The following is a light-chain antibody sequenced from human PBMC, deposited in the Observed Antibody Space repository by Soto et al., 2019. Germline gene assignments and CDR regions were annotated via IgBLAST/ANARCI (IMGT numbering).Light chain of an antibody. Sequence: DIQMTQSPSSLSASVGDRVTITCRASQSISSWLAWYQQKPGKAPKLLIYDASNLESGVPSKFSGSGSGTEFTLTIRSLKPDDFATDYCQQYSSYLTFGQGTKVDIK. CDR1: QSISSW. J-gene: IGKJ1*01. CDR2: DAS. CDR3: QQYSSYLT. V-gene: IGKV1-5*01.